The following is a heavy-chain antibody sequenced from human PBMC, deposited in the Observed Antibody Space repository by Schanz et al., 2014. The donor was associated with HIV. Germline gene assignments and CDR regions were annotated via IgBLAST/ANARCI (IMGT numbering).Heavy chain of an antibody. CDR3: AREKDLGYSSTLGF. Sequence: EVQLVESGGGLVQPGRSLRLSCAASGFTFDDYAMYWVRQAPGKGLEWVSGISWSSGNIGYADSVKGRFTISRDNAKNSMFLQMNSLRGEDTAVYYCAREKDLGYSSTLGFWGQGTLVTVSS. V-gene: IGHV3-9*01. J-gene: IGHJ4*02. CDR2: ISWSSGNI. D-gene: IGHD6-13*01. CDR1: GFTFDDYA.